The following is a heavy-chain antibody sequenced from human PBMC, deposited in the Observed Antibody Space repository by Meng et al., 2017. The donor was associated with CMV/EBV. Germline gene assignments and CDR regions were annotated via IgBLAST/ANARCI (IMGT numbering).Heavy chain of an antibody. Sequence: GESLKISCAASGFTFSSYEMNWVRQAPGKGLEWVSYISSSGSTIYYADSVKGRFTISRDNAKNSLYLQMNSLRAEDTAVYYCARAYGDYYYYYGMDVWVQGTTVTVSS. CDR1: GFTFSSYE. V-gene: IGHV3-48*03. J-gene: IGHJ6*02. CDR3: ARAYGDYYYYYGMDV. D-gene: IGHD3-10*01. CDR2: ISSSGSTI.